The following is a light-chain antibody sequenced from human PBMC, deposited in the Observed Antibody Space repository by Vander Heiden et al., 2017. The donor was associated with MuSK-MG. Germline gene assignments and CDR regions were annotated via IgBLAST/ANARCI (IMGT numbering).Light chain of an antibody. CDR3: QQRSNGPLSIT. J-gene: IGKJ5*01. V-gene: IGKV3-11*01. CDR1: QSVGTY. CDR2: DAS. Sequence: EIVLTQSPDTLSLSPGERATLSCRASQSVGTYLAWYQQKPGQAPRLLIYDASDRATGSPARFSGSGSGTDFTLTISSLEPEDFAVYYCQQRSNGPLSITFGQGTRLEIK.